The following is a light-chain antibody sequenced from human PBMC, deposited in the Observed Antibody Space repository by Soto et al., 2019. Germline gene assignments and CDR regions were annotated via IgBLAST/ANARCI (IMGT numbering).Light chain of an antibody. Sequence: QLVLTQSPSASASLGASVKLTCTLSSGHSSYAIAWHQQQPEKGPRYLMKLNSDGSHSKGDGIPDRFSGSSSGAERYLTISRLPAGDEGDYYRPTWGTGIVVFGGGTKVTVL. V-gene: IGLV4-69*01. CDR1: SGHSSYA. CDR3: PTWGTGIVV. CDR2: LNSDGSH. J-gene: IGLJ2*01.